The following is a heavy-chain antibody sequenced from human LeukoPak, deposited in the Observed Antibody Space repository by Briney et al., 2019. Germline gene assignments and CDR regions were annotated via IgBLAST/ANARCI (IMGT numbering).Heavy chain of an antibody. CDR2: ITADST. J-gene: IGHJ4*02. Sequence: GGSLRLSCAASGFTFSSYAMSWVRQAPGKGLEWVSTITADSTYYADSVKGRFTISRDNSKNTLYLQMDSLRAEDTAVYYCAKGGTGYCSSTSCLYYFDYWGQGTLVTVSS. D-gene: IGHD2-2*01. V-gene: IGHV3-23*01. CDR1: GFTFSSYA. CDR3: AKGGTGYCSSTSCLYYFDY.